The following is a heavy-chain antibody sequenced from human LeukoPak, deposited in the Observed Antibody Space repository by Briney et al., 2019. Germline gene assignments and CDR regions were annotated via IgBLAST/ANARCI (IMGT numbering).Heavy chain of an antibody. J-gene: IGHJ4*02. CDR2: IHHSEST. Sequence: SETLSLTCTVSVYSISSYYYWGWIRQPPGKGLEWIGSIHHSESTYYNPSLRSRVTISIDTSKNQFSLKLSSVTAADTAIYYCARDGNGGFDYWGQGTLVTVSS. CDR3: ARDGNGGFDY. D-gene: IGHD7-27*01. CDR1: VYSISSYYY. V-gene: IGHV4-38-2*02.